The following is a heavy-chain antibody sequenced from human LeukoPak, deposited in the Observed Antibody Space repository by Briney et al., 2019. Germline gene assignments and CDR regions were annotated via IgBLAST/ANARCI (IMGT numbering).Heavy chain of an antibody. CDR2: INPNSGGT. V-gene: IGHV1-2*06. CDR1: GYTFTGYY. D-gene: IGHD6-6*01. Sequence: ASVKVSCKASGYTFTGYYMHWVRQAPGQGLEWMGRINPNSGGTNYAQKFQGRVTMTRDTSISTAYMELSRLRHDDTAVYYCARERQDSSSSVDYWGQGTLVTVSS. J-gene: IGHJ4*02. CDR3: ARERQDSSSSVDY.